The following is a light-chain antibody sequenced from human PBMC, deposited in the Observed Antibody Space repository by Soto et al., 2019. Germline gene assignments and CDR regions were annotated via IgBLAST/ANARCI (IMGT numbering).Light chain of an antibody. CDR2: DAS. CDR3: QQYNSYWT. J-gene: IGKJ1*01. Sequence: DIQMTQSPSSLSASVGDTVTITCRASQSIGSWLAWYQQRPGTAPILLIYDASNLQTGVPSRFSGGRSGTEFTLTISGLQPDDFATYYCQQYNSYWTFGPGTKVDIK. V-gene: IGKV1-5*01. CDR1: QSIGSW.